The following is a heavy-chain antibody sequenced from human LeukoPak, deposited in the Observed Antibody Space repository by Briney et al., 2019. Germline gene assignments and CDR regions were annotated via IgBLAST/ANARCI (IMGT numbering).Heavy chain of an antibody. CDR3: ARYDSRGSASTTFDY. V-gene: IGHV4-38-2*01. Sequence: SETLSLTCAVSGYSLGKNYYWGWIRQSPGKGLEWIGRIYGRASTSYNPSLMNRVTMSVYTSKNHFSLQLTSVTAADTAVYHCARYDSRGSASTTFDYWGPGIHVTVSS. D-gene: IGHD3-3*01. CDR2: IYGRAST. CDR1: GYSLGKNYY. J-gene: IGHJ4*02.